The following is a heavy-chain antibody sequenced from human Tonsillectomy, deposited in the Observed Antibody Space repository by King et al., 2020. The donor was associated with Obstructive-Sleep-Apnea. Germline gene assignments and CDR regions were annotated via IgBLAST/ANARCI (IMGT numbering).Heavy chain of an antibody. Sequence: QLQESGPGLVKPSETLSLTCTVSCGSISSSNYYWGWIRQPPGKVLEWFRSIYYSGGTYYNPSLKSRVARSVDTSKNQFSLKLGIVSAADTAVYYCARGEGMGIFRLDAFDIWGQGTMVTVSS. V-gene: IGHV4-39*07. CDR1: CGSISSSNYY. CDR3: ARGEGMGIFRLDAFDI. D-gene: IGHD3/OR15-3a*01. J-gene: IGHJ3*02. CDR2: IYYSGGT.